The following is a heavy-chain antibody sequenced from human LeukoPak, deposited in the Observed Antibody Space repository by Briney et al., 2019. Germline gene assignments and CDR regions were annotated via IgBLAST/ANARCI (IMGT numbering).Heavy chain of an antibody. Sequence: SETLSLTCTVSGGSISSYYWSWIRQPPGKGLEWIGYIYYSGSTNYNPSLKSRVTISVDTSKNQFSLKLSSVTAADTAVYYCARHLRAHSSSLFFDYWGQGTMVTVSS. CDR3: ARHLRAHSSSLFFDY. D-gene: IGHD6-13*01. CDR1: GGSISSYY. V-gene: IGHV4-59*08. CDR2: IYYSGST. J-gene: IGHJ3*01.